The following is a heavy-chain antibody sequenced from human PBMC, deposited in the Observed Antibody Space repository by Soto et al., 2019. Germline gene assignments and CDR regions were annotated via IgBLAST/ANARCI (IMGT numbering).Heavy chain of an antibody. V-gene: IGHV1-18*04. CDR1: GYTFNTYG. J-gene: IGHJ6*02. CDR2: ISAYNDNT. CDR3: ARSDREVPYYGMDV. D-gene: IGHD1-1*01. Sequence: QVQLVQSGKEVVKPGASVKVSCQASGYTFNTYGISWVRQAPGQGLEWMGWISAYNDNTKYAQNLQGRVTMTTDTSTSTAHLELRSLRSDDTAVFYCARSDREVPYYGMDVWGQGTTVTVSS.